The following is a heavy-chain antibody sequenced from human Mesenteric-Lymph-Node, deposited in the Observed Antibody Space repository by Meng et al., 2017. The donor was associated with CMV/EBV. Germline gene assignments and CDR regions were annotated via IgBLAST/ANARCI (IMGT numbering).Heavy chain of an antibody. Sequence: SETLSLTCAVYGGSFSGYYWSWIRQPPGKGLEWIGEINHSGSTNYNPSLKSRVTISVDTSKNQFSLKLSSVTAADTAVYYCAGYCSSTSSPFGMDVWGQGTTVTVSS. CDR2: INHSGST. D-gene: IGHD2-2*01. CDR3: AGYCSSTSSPFGMDV. V-gene: IGHV4-34*01. CDR1: GGSFSGYY. J-gene: IGHJ6*02.